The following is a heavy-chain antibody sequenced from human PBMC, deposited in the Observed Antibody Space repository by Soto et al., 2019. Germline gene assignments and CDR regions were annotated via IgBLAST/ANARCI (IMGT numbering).Heavy chain of an antibody. V-gene: IGHV3-9*01. D-gene: IGHD6-19*01. CDR3: AKDIRCQGGWQWLDKYCYGMDV. J-gene: IGHJ6*02. CDR2: ISWNSGSI. CDR1: GFTFDDYA. Sequence: EVQLVESGGGLVQPGRSLRLSCAASGFTFDDYAMHWVRQAPGKGLEWVSGISWNSGSIGYADSVKGRFTISRDNAKNSLYSHMNSLRAEDTALYYCAKDIRCQGGWQWLDKYCYGMDVWGQGTTVTVSS.